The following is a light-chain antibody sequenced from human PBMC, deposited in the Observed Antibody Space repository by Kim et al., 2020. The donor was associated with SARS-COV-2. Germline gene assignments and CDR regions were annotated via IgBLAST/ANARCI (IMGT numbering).Light chain of an antibody. V-gene: IGLV2-11*01. CDR3: CSFAGSYTLGV. CDR1: SSDVGGYNY. J-gene: IGLJ3*02. CDR2: DVS. Sequence: QSALTQPRSVSGSPGQSVTVSCTGTSSDVGGYNYVSWYQQHPGKAPKLMIYDVSKRPSGVPDRFSGSKSGNTASLIISGLQAEDEADYYCCSFAGSYTLGVFGGGTQLTVL.